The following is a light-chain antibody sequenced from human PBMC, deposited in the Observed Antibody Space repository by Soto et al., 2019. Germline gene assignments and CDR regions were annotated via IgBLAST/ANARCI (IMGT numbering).Light chain of an antibody. J-gene: IGLJ1*01. Sequence: QSVLAQPPSVSGAPGQRVAISCTVSSSNIGAEYDVHWYQQLPGTAPKRLIYGDNNRPSGVPDRFSGSKSGTSASLAITGLQPEDEADYYCLSYDSSLATFVFGTGTKVTVL. CDR1: SSNIGAEYD. V-gene: IGLV1-40*01. CDR2: GDN. CDR3: LSYDSSLATFV.